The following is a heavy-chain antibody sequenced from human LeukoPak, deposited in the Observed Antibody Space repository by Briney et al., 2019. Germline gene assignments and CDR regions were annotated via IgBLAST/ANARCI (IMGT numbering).Heavy chain of an antibody. CDR1: GGSISSGGYY. CDR3: ARSEYSSPDAFDI. CDR2: IYYSGST. V-gene: IGHV4-31*03. Sequence: PSQTLSLTCTVSGGSISSGGYYWSWIRQHPGKGLEWIGYIYYSGSTYYNPSLKSRVTISVDTSKNQFSLKLSSVTAADTAVYYCARSEYSSPDAFDIWGQGTMVTVSS. D-gene: IGHD6-6*01. J-gene: IGHJ3*02.